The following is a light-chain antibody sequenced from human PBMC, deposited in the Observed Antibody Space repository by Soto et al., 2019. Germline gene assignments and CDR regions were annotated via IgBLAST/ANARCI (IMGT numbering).Light chain of an antibody. Sequence: DIQMTQSPSSLSASVGDRVTITCRASQSISSYLNWYQQKPGKAPQLLIYAASSLQSGVPSRFSGSGSGTDFTLTISSLQHEDFATYYCQQSYSTLITFGQGTRLEIK. CDR3: QQSYSTLIT. J-gene: IGKJ5*01. CDR2: AAS. V-gene: IGKV1-39*01. CDR1: QSISSY.